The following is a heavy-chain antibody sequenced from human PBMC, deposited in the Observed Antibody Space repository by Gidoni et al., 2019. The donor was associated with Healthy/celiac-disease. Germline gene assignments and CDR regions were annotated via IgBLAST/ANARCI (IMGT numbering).Heavy chain of an antibody. CDR1: RFSFSNYW. D-gene: IGHD6-13*01. J-gene: IGHJ4*02. Sequence: EVQLVESGGGLVQPGGSLRLSCAASRFSFSNYWMSWVRQAPGKGLEWVANLDQGGMEKYHVDSVKGRFTISRDNAKNSLYLQMNSLRAEDTAVYYCARSAAGAYDYWGQGTLVTVSS. CDR2: LDQGGMEK. CDR3: ARSAAGAYDY. V-gene: IGHV3-7*03.